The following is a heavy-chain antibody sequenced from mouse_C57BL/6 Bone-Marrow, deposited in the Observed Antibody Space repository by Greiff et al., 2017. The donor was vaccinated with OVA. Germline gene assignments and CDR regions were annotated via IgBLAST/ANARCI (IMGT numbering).Heavy chain of an antibody. CDR3: ARSNLAWFAY. Sequence: QVQLQQSGPELVKPGASVKISCKASGYAFSSSWMNWVKQRPGKGLEWIGRIYPGDGDTYYNGKFKGKATLTADKSSSTAYMQLSSLTSEDSAVDVCARSNLAWFAYWGQGTLVTVSA. V-gene: IGHV1-82*01. J-gene: IGHJ3*01. D-gene: IGHD4-1*02. CDR2: IYPGDGDT. CDR1: GYAFSSSW.